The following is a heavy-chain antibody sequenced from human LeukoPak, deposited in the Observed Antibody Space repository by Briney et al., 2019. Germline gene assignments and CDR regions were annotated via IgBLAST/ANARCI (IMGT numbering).Heavy chain of an antibody. V-gene: IGHV4-39*07. D-gene: IGHD3-10*01. CDR1: GGSITRTTYH. CDR3: ARGYGSGSYNNFNK. J-gene: IGHJ4*02. CDR2: MHYTGSG. Sequence: SETLSLTCSVSGGSITRTTYHWGWIRQPPGKGLEWIGSMHYTGSGNYNPFLKSRVTILLDMSKRQFSLKLRSVTAADTAVYYCARGYGSGSYNNFNKWGQGLLVAVSS.